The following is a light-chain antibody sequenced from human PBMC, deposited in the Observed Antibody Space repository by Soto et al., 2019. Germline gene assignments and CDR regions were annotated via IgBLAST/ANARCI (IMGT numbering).Light chain of an antibody. J-gene: IGKJ5*01. CDR2: RAS. V-gene: IGKV3-15*01. CDR1: QNVTSN. Sequence: EIVMTQSPATLSVSPGARVPLSCRASQNVTSNLAWYQQKPGQAPRLLIYRASTRATDIADRFSGSGSGTEFTLTIGGLQSEDFAVYYCRQYNNWPPITFGQGTRLEIK. CDR3: RQYNNWPPIT.